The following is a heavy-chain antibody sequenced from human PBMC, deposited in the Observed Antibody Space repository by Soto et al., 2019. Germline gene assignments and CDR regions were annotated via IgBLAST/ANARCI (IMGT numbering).Heavy chain of an antibody. D-gene: IGHD6-13*01. CDR2: ISYDGSNK. J-gene: IGHJ6*02. CDR1: GFTFSSYG. V-gene: IGHV3-30*18. Sequence: GGSLRLSCAASGFTFSSYGMHWVRQAPGKGLEWVAVISYDGSNKYYADSVKGRFTISRDNSKNTLYLQMNSLRAEDTAVYYCAKDRYRAWYSSSWSGYYYYGMAVWGQGTRVTYSS. CDR3: AKDRYRAWYSSSWSGYYYYGMAV.